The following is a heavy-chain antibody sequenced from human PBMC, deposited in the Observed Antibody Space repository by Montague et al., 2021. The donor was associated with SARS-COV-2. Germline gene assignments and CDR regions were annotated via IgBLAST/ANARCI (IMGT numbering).Heavy chain of an antibody. J-gene: IGHJ4*02. Sequence: SLRLSCAASGFSFSSYHMNWVRQAPGKGLEWVSSISPSGDYIYSADSLKGRFIIYRDNAKNSLYLQMSSLRAEDTAIYYCARASWIVATVPDYWGQGTLVTVSS. CDR1: GFSFSSYH. CDR3: ARASWIVATVPDY. CDR2: ISPSGDYI. V-gene: IGHV3-21*01. D-gene: IGHD5-12*01.